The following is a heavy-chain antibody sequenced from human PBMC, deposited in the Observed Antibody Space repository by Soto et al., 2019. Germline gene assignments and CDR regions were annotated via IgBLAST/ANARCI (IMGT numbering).Heavy chain of an antibody. V-gene: IGHV3-53*01. CDR1: GFTVSSNY. CDR3: ASSYYDFWSGYFGSYYYYGMDV. J-gene: IGHJ6*02. CDR2: IYSGGST. Sequence: GGSLRLSCAASGFTVSSNYMSWVRQAPGKGLEWVSVIYSGGSTYYADSVKGRFTISRDNSKNTLYLQMNSLRAEDTAVYYCASSYYDFWSGYFGSYYYYGMDVWGQGTTVTVSS. D-gene: IGHD3-3*01.